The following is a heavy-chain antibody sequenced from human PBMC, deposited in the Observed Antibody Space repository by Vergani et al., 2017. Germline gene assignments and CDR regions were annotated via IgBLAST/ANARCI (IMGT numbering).Heavy chain of an antibody. Sequence: QVQLVESGGGVVQPGRSLRLSCAASGFTFSSYAMHWVRQAPGKGLEWVAVISYDGSNKYYADSVKGRFTISRDNSKNTLYLQMNSLRAEDTAVYYCARDGLQLVYGDDFDYWGQGTLVTVSS. CDR1: GFTFSSYA. V-gene: IGHV3-30-3*01. J-gene: IGHJ4*02. CDR2: ISYDGSNK. CDR3: ARDGLQLVYGDDFDY. D-gene: IGHD6-13*01.